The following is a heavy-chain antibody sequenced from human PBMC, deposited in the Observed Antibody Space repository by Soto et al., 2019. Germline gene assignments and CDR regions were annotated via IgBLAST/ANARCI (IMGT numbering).Heavy chain of an antibody. V-gene: IGHV3-48*03. D-gene: IGHD6-13*01. CDR3: ARGDAAALIDY. J-gene: IGHJ4*02. Sequence: EVQLVESGGGLVQPGGSLRLSCAASGFTFSSYEMNWVRQAPGKGLEWVSYISGRGNTVFYADSVKGRFSISRDNAKNALFLQLNSLRVDYTAVYYCARGDAAALIDYWGQGTLVTVSS. CDR2: ISGRGNTV. CDR1: GFTFSSYE.